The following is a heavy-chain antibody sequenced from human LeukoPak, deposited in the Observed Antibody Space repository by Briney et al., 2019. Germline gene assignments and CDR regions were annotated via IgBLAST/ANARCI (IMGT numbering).Heavy chain of an antibody. J-gene: IGHJ4*02. CDR3: ARDVGGYSYGPYYFDY. V-gene: IGHV1-18*01. Sequence: GASVKVSCKASGYTFTSYGISWVRQAPGQGLEWMGWISAYNGNTNYAQKLQGRVTMTTDTSTSTAYMELRGLRSDDTAVYYCARDVGGYSYGPYYFDYWGQGTLVTVSS. CDR2: ISAYNGNT. D-gene: IGHD5-18*01. CDR1: GYTFTSYG.